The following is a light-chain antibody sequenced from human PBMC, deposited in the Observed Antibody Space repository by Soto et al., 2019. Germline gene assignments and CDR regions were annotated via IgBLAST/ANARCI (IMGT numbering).Light chain of an antibody. J-gene: IGKJ1*01. CDR3: QQYDDTPRT. V-gene: IGKV4-1*01. CDR2: WAS. CDR1: QSVLNSSNNKNY. Sequence: DVVMTQSPDSLAVSLGERATINCKSSQSVLNSSNNKNYLAWYQQKPGQPPKLLIYWASTRESGVPDRFSGSGSGTDFTLTIRSPQAEDVAVYYCQQYDDTPRTFGQGTKVEIK.